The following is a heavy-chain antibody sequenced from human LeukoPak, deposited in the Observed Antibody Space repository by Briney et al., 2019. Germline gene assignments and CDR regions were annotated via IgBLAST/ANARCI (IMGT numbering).Heavy chain of an antibody. D-gene: IGHD3-10*01. V-gene: IGHV3-15*01. CDR3: TTMVRGVMGHIDY. CDR1: GFTFSNAW. J-gene: IGHJ4*02. Sequence: GGSLRLSCAASGFTFSNAWMSWVRQAPGKGLEWVGRIKSKTDGGTTDYAAPVGRFTISRDDSKNTLYLQMNSLKTEDTAVYYCTTMVRGVMGHIDYWGQGTLVTVSS. CDR2: IKSKTDGGTT.